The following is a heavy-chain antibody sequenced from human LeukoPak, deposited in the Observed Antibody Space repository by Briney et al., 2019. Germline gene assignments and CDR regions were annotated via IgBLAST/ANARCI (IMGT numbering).Heavy chain of an antibody. CDR2: IIPIFGTA. CDR1: GYTFTSYG. D-gene: IGHD3-10*01. V-gene: IGHV1-69*13. CDR3: ARDPQWYGVHFDY. Sequence: GASVKVSCKASGYTFTSYGISWVRQAPGQGLEWMGGIIPIFGTANYAQKFQGRVTITADESTSTAYMELSSLRSEDTAVYYCARDPQWYGVHFDYWGQGTLVTVSS. J-gene: IGHJ4*02.